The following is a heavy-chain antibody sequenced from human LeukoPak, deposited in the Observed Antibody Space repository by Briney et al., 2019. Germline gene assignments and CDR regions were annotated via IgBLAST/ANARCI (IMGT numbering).Heavy chain of an antibody. CDR2: INDDGRSA. D-gene: IGHD4-17*01. J-gene: IGHJ2*01. V-gene: IGHV3-74*01. CDR1: GLTFISYW. Sequence: GGSLRLSCSASGLTFISYWMHWVGQAPGKGLVWVSRINDDGRSASYPDSGKGRFTISRDNAKNTLYLQMNSLRAEDTAVYYCARDLQATVTTNGWGFDLWGRGTMVTVSS. CDR3: ARDLQATVTTNGWGFDL.